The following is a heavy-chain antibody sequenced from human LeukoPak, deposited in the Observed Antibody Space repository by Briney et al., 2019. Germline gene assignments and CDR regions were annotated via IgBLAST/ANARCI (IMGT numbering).Heavy chain of an antibody. CDR1: GGSISGYY. CDR2: IYYSGSS. J-gene: IGHJ2*01. CDR3: ARGRGYSGYDLDWYFDL. V-gene: IGHV4-59*01. D-gene: IGHD5-12*01. Sequence: SETLSLTCTVSGGSISGYYWSWIRQPPGKGLEWIGYIYYSGSSNYNPSLQSRVTMSVDTSKNHFSLRLSSVTAADTAVYYCARGRGYSGYDLDWYFDLWGRGTLVTVSS.